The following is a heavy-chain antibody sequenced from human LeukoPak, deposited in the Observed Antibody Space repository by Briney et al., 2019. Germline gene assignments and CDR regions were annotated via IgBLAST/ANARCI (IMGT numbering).Heavy chain of an antibody. D-gene: IGHD3-10*01. CDR1: GGSFSGYY. Sequence: PSETLSLTCAVYGGSFSGYYWSWIRQPPGEGLEWIGEINHSGSTNYNPSLKSRVTISVDTSKNQFSLKLSSVTAADTAVYYCAGTPFGSGSYYNYYSGMDVWGQGTTVTVSS. CDR3: AGTPFGSGSYYNYYSGMDV. J-gene: IGHJ6*02. V-gene: IGHV4-34*01. CDR2: INHSGST.